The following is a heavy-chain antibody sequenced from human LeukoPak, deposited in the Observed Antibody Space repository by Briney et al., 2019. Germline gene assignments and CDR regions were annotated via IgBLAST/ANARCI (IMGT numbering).Heavy chain of an antibody. Sequence: PGGSLRLSCAASGFTFSSYGMSWVRQAPGKGLEWVSTISGRDSNTYYADSVKGRFTISRDNSKNTLYLYLNSLRAEDPGVYYSVTRSDYGADGNYFDYWGQGTPVTVSS. CDR1: GFTFSSYG. CDR2: ISGRDSNT. J-gene: IGHJ4*02. D-gene: IGHD4-17*01. V-gene: IGHV3-23*01. CDR3: VTRSDYGADGNYFDY.